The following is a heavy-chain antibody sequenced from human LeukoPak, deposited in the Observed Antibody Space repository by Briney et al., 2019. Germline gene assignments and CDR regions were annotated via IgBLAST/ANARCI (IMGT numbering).Heavy chain of an antibody. CDR1: AGSFSGYY. CDR2: INHSGST. J-gene: IGHJ6*03. D-gene: IGHD6-13*01. CDR3: ARGISSSWKQYYYYYYMDV. Sequence: SETLSLTCAVYAGSFSGYYWSWIRQPPGKGLEWIGEINHSGSTNYNPSLKSRVTISVDTSKNQFSLKLSSVTAADTAVYYCARGISSSWKQYYYYYYMDVWGKGTTVTVSS. V-gene: IGHV4-34*01.